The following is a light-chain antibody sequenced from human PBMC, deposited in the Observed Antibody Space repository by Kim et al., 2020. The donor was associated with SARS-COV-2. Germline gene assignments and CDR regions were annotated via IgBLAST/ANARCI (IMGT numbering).Light chain of an antibody. CDR2: VGTGGIVG. CDR3: GADHGSGSNFVWV. CDR1: SGNSNYK. V-gene: IGLV9-49*01. Sequence: CTLSSGNSNYKVDWYEQRPVKGPRFVMRVGTGGIVGSKGDGIPDRFSVLCSGLNRYLTIKNIQEEDESDYHCGADHGSGSNFVWVFGGGTQLPVL. J-gene: IGLJ3*02.